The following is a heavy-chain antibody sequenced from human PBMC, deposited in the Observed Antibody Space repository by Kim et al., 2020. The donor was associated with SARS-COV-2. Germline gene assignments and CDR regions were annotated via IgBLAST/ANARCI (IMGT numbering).Heavy chain of an antibody. Sequence: GGSLRLSCAASGFTFNTYAMHWVRQAPGKGLEWVAVISYDGNNKYYADSVKGRFTISRDNSKNTLYLQMNSLRAEDTAVYYCARALKGSYYYGMDVWGQG. J-gene: IGHJ6*02. CDR1: GFTFNTYA. CDR3: ARALKGSYYYGMDV. V-gene: IGHV3-30*04. CDR2: ISYDGNNK.